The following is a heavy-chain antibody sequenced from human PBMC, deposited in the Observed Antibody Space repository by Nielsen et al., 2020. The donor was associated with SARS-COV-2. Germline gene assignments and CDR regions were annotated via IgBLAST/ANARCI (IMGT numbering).Heavy chain of an antibody. CDR3: AASKSGYYFDL. Sequence: GESLKISCAASGFTFSSYGMHWVRQAPGKGLEWVAVIWYDGSNKYHADSVKGRFTISRDNSKNTLFLQMNNLRAEDTAVYYCAASKSGYYFDLWGQGTLVTVSS. J-gene: IGHJ4*02. CDR2: IWYDGSNK. V-gene: IGHV3-33*08. D-gene: IGHD6-13*01. CDR1: GFTFSSYG.